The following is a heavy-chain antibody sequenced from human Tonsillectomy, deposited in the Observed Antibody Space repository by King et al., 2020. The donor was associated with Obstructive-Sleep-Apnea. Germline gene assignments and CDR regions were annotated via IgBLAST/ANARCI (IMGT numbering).Heavy chain of an antibody. J-gene: IGHJ4*02. CDR2: ISSSSSYI. Sequence: VQLVESGGGLVKPGGSLRLSCAASGFTFSSYSMNWVRQAPGKGLECLSSISSSSSYIYYVDLVKGRFTISRDNSKNSLYLQMNSLRVEDTAVYYCARDFILTMVRGVIDYWGQGTLVTVSS. V-gene: IGHV3-21*01. CDR3: ARDFILTMVRGVIDY. D-gene: IGHD3-10*01. CDR1: GFTFSSYS.